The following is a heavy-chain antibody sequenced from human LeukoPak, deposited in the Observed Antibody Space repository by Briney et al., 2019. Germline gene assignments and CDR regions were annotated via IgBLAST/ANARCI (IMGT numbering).Heavy chain of an antibody. CDR2: IYTSGST. J-gene: IGHJ5*02. D-gene: IGHD6-13*01. CDR1: GGSISSYY. Sequence: PSETLSLTCTVSGGSISSYYWSWIRQPAGKGLEWIGRIYTSGSTNYNPSLKSRVTMSVDTSKNQFSLKLSSVTAADTAVYYCAREGNSSSWYVGWFDPWGQGTLATVSS. CDR3: AREGNSSSWYVGWFDP. V-gene: IGHV4-4*07.